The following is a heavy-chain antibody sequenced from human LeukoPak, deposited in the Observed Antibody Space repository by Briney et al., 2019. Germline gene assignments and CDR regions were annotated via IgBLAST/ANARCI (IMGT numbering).Heavy chain of an antibody. D-gene: IGHD6-19*01. Sequence: GRSLRLSCAASGFTFDDYAMHWVRQAPGKGLEWVSGISWNSGSIGYADSVKGRFTIPRDNAKNSLYLQMNSLRAEDTALYYCAKERTAGWNYYYYGMDVWGQGTTVTVSS. V-gene: IGHV3-9*01. J-gene: IGHJ6*02. CDR2: ISWNSGSI. CDR3: AKERTAGWNYYYYGMDV. CDR1: GFTFDDYA.